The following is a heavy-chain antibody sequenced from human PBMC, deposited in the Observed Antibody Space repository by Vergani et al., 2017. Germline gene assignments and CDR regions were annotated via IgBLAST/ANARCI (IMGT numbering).Heavy chain of an antibody. D-gene: IGHD2-8*01. CDR2: ISSGGGDI. V-gene: IGHV3-23*01. J-gene: IGHJ1*01. CDR3: TTAWGLYDLHGEYFQY. Sequence: EVQLLESGGGLVQPGGPRSSSGEAVGSPSDTNTWANAGKPPGKGLKGFAIISSGGGDIFYADSVKGRFTISRDNSKNTPFLQMNSLKDEDTAVYYCTTAWGLYDLHGEYFQYWGRGTLVSVSS. CDR1: GSPSDTNT.